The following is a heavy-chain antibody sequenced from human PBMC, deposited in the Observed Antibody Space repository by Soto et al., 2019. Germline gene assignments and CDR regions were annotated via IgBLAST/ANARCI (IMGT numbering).Heavy chain of an antibody. CDR3: ARHGYASGRTYFDY. V-gene: IGHV4-39*01. Sequence: QLQLQESGPGLVKPSETLSLTCTVSGGSIGSSSYYWGWIRQPPGKGLEWIGSIYDRGSTYSNPSLKSRHTTSFDSSKNQFSLMLTSVTAADAAVYYCARHGYASGRTYFDYWGQGTLVTVSS. J-gene: IGHJ4*02. CDR2: IYDRGST. D-gene: IGHD2-2*01. CDR1: GGSIGSSSYY.